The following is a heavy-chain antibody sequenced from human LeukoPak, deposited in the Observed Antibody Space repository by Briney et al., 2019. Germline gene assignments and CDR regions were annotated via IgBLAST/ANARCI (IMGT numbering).Heavy chain of an antibody. Sequence: GASVKVSCKASGYTFTGYYMHWVRQAPGQGLEWMGWINPNSGGTNYAQKFQGRVTITRNTSISTAYMELSSLRSEDTAVYYCARGSWELLHWGQGTLVTVSS. CDR2: INPNSGGT. V-gene: IGHV1-2*02. J-gene: IGHJ4*02. D-gene: IGHD1-26*01. CDR1: GYTFTGYY. CDR3: ARGSWELLH.